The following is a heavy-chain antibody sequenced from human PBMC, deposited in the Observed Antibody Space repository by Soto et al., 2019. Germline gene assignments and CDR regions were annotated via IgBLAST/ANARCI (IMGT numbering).Heavy chain of an antibody. CDR3: FRGGVTSRTFDY. D-gene: IGHD3-16*01. J-gene: IGHJ4*02. V-gene: IGHV5-51*01. CDR1: GYIIKNYW. Sequence: PGESLKISCKASGYIIKNYWIGWVRQMPGQGLEWMGIIFPDDSDTRYSPSFQGHVTISVDKSISTAYVQWSSLKASGSAIYYCFRGGVTSRTFDYWGQGTLVTGSS. CDR2: IFPDDSDT.